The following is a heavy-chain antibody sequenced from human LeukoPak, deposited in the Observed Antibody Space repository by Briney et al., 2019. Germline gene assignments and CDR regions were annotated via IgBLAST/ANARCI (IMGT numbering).Heavy chain of an antibody. D-gene: IGHD6-6*01. CDR2: ISSSSSYI. CDR3: ARVGSKSIAARHNDY. J-gene: IGHJ4*02. V-gene: IGHV3-21*01. CDR1: GFTFSSYS. Sequence: PGGSLRLSCAASGFTFSSYSTTWVRQAPGKGLEWVSSISSSSSYIYYADSVKGRFTIPRDNAKNSLYLQMNSLRAEDTAVYYCARVGSKSIAARHNDYWGQGTLVTVSS.